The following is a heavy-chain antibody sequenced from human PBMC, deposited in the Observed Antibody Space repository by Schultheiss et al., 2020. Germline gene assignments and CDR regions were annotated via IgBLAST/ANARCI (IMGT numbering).Heavy chain of an antibody. CDR2: IYSGGST. D-gene: IGHD2-15*01. Sequence: GESLKISCAASGFTFSSYGMHWVRQAPGKGLEWVSVIYSGGSTYYADSVKGRFTISRDNSKNTLYLQMNSLRAEDTAVYYCASGHCSGGSCYLLWGQGTLVTVSS. CDR1: GFTFSSYG. J-gene: IGHJ4*02. CDR3: ASGHCSGGSCYLL. V-gene: IGHV3-66*01.